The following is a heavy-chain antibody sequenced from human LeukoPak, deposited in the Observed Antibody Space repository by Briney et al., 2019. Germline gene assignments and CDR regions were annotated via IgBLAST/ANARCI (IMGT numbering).Heavy chain of an antibody. CDR2: IYYSGST. V-gene: IGHV4-59*01. CDR1: GGSISSYS. Sequence: LSLTCTVSGGSISSYSWSWLRHPPRKGLEWIGYIYYSGSTNYNPSLKSRVTITVDTSKNQFSLKLSSVTAADTAVYYCAREGGYSYGYNSFDYWGQGTLVTVSS. D-gene: IGHD5-18*01. J-gene: IGHJ4*02. CDR3: AREGGYSYGYNSFDY.